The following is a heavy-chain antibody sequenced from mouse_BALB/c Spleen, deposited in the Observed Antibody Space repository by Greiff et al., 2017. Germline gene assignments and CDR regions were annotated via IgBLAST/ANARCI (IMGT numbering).Heavy chain of an antibody. Sequence: EVHLVESGGGLVKPGGSLKLSCAASGFTFSDYYMYWVRQTPEKRLEWVATISDGGSYTYYPDSVTGRFTISRDNAKNNLYLQMSSLKSEDTAMYYCAREGDFDYWGQGTTLTVSS. CDR3: AREGDFDY. V-gene: IGHV5-4*02. CDR1: GFTFSDYY. J-gene: IGHJ2*01. CDR2: ISDGGSYT.